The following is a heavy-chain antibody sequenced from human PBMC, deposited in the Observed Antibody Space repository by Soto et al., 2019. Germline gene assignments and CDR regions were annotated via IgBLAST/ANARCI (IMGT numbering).Heavy chain of an antibody. Sequence: ESGGGVVQPGRSLTLSCAGSGFSFESYSMHWVRQAPGKGLEWVATVSFDSKNKYYIDSVEGRFTLSRDNAKNLLFLQMNSLRHEDTAVYYCAKESVETTYSFYGMDIWGPGTTVTVSS. D-gene: IGHD5-18*01. J-gene: IGHJ6*02. CDR3: AKESVETTYSFYGMDI. CDR2: VSFDSKNK. V-gene: IGHV3-30*18. CDR1: GFSFESYS.